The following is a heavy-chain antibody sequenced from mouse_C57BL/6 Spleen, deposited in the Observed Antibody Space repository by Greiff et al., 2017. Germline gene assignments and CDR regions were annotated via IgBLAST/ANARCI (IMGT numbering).Heavy chain of an antibody. CDR2: IHPNSGST. CDR1: GYTFTSYW. D-gene: IGHD1-1*01. V-gene: IGHV1-64*01. J-gene: IGHJ4*01. CDR3: ARYDGSSLYYAMDY. Sequence: QVQLQQPGAELVKPGASVKLSCKASGYTFTSYWMHWVKQRPGQGLEWIGMIHPNSGSTNYNEKFKSKATLTVDKSSSTAYMQLSSLTSEDSAVYDCARYDGSSLYYAMDYWGQGTSVTVSS.